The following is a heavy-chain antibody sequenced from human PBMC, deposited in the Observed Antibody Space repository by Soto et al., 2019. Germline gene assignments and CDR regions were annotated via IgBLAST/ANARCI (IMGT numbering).Heavy chain of an antibody. D-gene: IGHD6-19*01. CDR1: GGTISSYY. J-gene: IGHJ4*02. Sequence: SDTLALTCTVSGGTISSYYWSGIRQPPGKGLEWIGYIYYSGSTNYNPSLKSRVTISVNTSKNQFSLKLTSVTAADTAVYYCARVSSPWWYFDYWGQGTLVTVSS. V-gene: IGHV4-59*07. CDR3: ARVSSPWWYFDY. CDR2: IYYSGST.